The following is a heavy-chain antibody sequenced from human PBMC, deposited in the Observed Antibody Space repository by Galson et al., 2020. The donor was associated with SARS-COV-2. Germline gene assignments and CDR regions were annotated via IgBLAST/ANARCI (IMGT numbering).Heavy chain of an antibody. D-gene: IGHD3-10*01. V-gene: IGHV4-61*09. J-gene: IGHJ4*02. Sequence: SETLSLTCAVYGDSISTGIYYWSWIRQPAGKGLEWIGHIYATGSTNYNPSLKSRLTISLDTSKNQFSLRLTSVTAADTALYYCATLRTYGSGTLTFDCWGRGTLVTVSS. CDR3: ATLRTYGSGTLTFDC. CDR1: GDSISTGIYY. CDR2: IYATGST.